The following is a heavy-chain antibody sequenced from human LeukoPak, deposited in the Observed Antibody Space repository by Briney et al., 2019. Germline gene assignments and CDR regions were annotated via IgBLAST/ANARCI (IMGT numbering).Heavy chain of an antibody. V-gene: IGHV4-61*02. CDR1: GGSISSGSYY. D-gene: IGHD2-21*01. Sequence: SETLSLTCTVTGGSISSGSYYWSWIRQPAGKGLEWIGRVYTSGSTNYNPSLKSRVTISVDTSKNQFSLKLSSVTAADTAVYYCARERGVARSFDYWGQGTLVTGSS. CDR2: VYTSGST. CDR3: ARERGVARSFDY. J-gene: IGHJ4*02.